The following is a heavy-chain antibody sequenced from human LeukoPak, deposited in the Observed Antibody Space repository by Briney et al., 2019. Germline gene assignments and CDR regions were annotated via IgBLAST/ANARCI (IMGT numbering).Heavy chain of an antibody. CDR2: ISGDGGST. CDR3: ARQSDSSGWYDS. V-gene: IGHV3-43*02. Sequence: GGSLRLSCAAPGFSFDDYAIHWVRQAPGKGLEWVSLISGDGGSTFYADSVKGRFTISRDNSKNSLYLQMSSLRSEDTALYYCARQSDSSGWYDSWGQGTLVTVSS. J-gene: IGHJ5*01. D-gene: IGHD3-22*01. CDR1: GFSFDDYA.